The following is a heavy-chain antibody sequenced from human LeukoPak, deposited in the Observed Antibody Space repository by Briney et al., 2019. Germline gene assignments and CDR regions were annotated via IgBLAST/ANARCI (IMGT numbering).Heavy chain of an antibody. CDR2: IYSGGST. J-gene: IGHJ4*02. D-gene: IGHD6-19*01. Sequence: GGSLRLSCAASGFTVSSNYMSWLRQAPGKGLEWVSVIYSGGSTYYADSVKGRFTISRDNSKNALNLQKNSLRAEDTAVYYCAGGYSSGWYYFDYWGQGTPVTVSS. CDR3: AGGYSSGWYYFDY. CDR1: GFTVSSNY. V-gene: IGHV3-53*01.